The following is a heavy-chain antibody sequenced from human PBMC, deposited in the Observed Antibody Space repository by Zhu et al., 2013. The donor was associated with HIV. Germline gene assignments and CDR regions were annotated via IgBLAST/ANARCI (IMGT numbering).Heavy chain of an antibody. Sequence: QVQLVQSGAELKKPGASVKVSCKASGYTFGIYGISWVRQAPGQGLEWMGWVSAYSGSTKYAQKLQDRVTLTTDTSTSTAYMELRSLRSDDTAVYYCVRDSSVEYSSSPSAFDIWDQGTLVTVSS. CDR1: GYTFGIYG. J-gene: IGHJ3*02. V-gene: IGHV1-18*01. CDR3: VRDSSVEYSSSPSAFDI. CDR2: VSAYSGST. D-gene: IGHD5-12*01.